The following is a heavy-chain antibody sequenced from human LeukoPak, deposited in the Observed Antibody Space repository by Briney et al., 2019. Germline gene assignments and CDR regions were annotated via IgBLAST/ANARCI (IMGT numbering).Heavy chain of an antibody. D-gene: IGHD4-17*01. J-gene: IGHJ4*02. CDR3: ARAGYGDPLFDF. Sequence: GGSLRLSCAASGFTFSNYGMHRVRQAPGKGPEWVAAIWYDGSNKYYGDSVKGPFTISRDNCKNTLYLQMNSLRAEDTAAYYFARAGYGDPLFDFWGQGTLVTVSS. V-gene: IGHV3-33*01. CDR1: GFTFSNYG. CDR2: IWYDGSNK.